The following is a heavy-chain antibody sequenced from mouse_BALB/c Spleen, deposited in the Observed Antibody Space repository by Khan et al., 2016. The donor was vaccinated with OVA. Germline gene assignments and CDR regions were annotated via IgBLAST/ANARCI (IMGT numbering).Heavy chain of an antibody. CDR3: ARDRFGYAMDY. V-gene: IGHV2-6*02. D-gene: IGHD2-14*01. CDR1: GFSLTNYG. Sequence: QVQLKESGPGLVAPSQSLSITCTVSGFSLTNYGVHWVRQPPGKGLEWLVVIWSDGYTTYNSALQSRLSISKDNSKSQVFLKMNSLQTDDTAIYYCARDRFGYAMDYWGQGTSVTVSS. CDR2: IWSDGYT. J-gene: IGHJ4*01.